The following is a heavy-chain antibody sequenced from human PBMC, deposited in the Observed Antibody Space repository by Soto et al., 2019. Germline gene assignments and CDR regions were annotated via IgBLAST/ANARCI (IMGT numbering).Heavy chain of an antibody. D-gene: IGHD2-8*01. CDR1: EYTLTDYY. CDR2: INPSGGST. CDR3: ARPPFPGCINAVCYPFDY. J-gene: IGHJ4*02. Sequence: QVQLVQSGAEVKKPGASVKVSCKASEYTLTDYYIHWVRKAPGQGLEWMGMINPSGGSTDYAQKFRGRVTMTRDTSTGTVYMELSSLRSEDTAVYYCARPPFPGCINAVCYPFDYWGQGTQVTVSS. V-gene: IGHV1-46*01.